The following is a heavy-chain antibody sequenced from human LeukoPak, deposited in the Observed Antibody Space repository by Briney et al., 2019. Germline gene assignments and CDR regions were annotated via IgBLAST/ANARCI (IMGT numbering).Heavy chain of an antibody. CDR3: ARGTYYYDSSGYYYWFDP. V-gene: IGHV4-30-4*01. J-gene: IGHJ5*02. D-gene: IGHD3-22*01. Sequence: PSQTLSLTCTVSGGSISSGDDYWSWIRQPPGKGLEWIGYIYYSGSTYYNPSLKSRVTISVDTSKNQFSLKLSSVTAADTAVYYCARGTYYYDSSGYYYWFDPWGQGTLVTVSS. CDR2: IYYSGST. CDR1: GGSISSGDDY.